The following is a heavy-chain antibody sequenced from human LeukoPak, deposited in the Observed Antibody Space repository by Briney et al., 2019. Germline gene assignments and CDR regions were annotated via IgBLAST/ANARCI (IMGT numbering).Heavy chain of an antibody. D-gene: IGHD2/OR15-2a*01. CDR2: IKEDGSEK. V-gene: IGHV3-7*03. J-gene: IGHJ4*02. Sequence: GGSLRLSCAASGFTFSSYSMNWVRQAPGKGLEWVANIKEDGSEKYYADFVKGRFTISRDNAKNSLDLQMNSLSAEDTAVYYCARRGSTDYWGQGTLVTVSS. CDR1: GFTFSSYS. CDR3: ARRGSTDY.